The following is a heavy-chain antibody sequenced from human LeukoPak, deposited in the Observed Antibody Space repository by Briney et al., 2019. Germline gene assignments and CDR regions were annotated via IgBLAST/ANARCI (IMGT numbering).Heavy chain of an antibody. CDR1: GFPFNSFT. CDR3: ARDGKSGSEDGFDI. V-gene: IGHV3-30*04. D-gene: IGHD1-26*01. CDR2: ITYDGSAS. J-gene: IGHJ3*02. Sequence: PGGSLRLSCAASGFPFNSFTMHWVRQAPGKGLEWVALITYDGSASYYSDSVKGRLSVSRDNSKSTLDLQMNSLRADDTAVYYCARDGKSGSEDGFDIWGQGTVVTVSS.